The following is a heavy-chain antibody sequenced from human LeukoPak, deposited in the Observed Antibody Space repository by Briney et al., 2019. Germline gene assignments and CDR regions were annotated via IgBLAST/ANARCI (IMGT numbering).Heavy chain of an antibody. J-gene: IGHJ5*02. Sequence: ASVKVSCKASGYTFTSYDINWVRQATGHGLEWMGWMNPNSGNTGYAQKFQGRVTMTRNTSISTAYMELSSLRSEDTAVYYCARGARCCSGGSCYSCPNWFDPWGQGTLVTVSS. V-gene: IGHV1-8*01. CDR1: GYTFTSYD. CDR2: MNPNSGNT. CDR3: ARGARCCSGGSCYSCPNWFDP. D-gene: IGHD2-15*01.